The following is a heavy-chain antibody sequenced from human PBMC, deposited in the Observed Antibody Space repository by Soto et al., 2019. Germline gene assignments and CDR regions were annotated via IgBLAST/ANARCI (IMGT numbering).Heavy chain of an antibody. CDR3: ARGRFGESFFFGY. J-gene: IGHJ4*02. CDR1: GFTFSSYW. Sequence: PGGSLRLSCAASGFTFSSYWMSWVRQAPGKGLEWVANIKQDGSEKYYVDSVKGRFTISRDNAKNSLYLQMNSLRVEDTAVYYCARGRFGESFFFGYWGQGTLVTVS. CDR2: IKQDGSEK. D-gene: IGHD3-10*01. V-gene: IGHV3-7*01.